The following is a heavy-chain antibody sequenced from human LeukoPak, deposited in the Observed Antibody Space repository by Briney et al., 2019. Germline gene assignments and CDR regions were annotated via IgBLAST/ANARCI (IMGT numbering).Heavy chain of an antibody. D-gene: IGHD3-10*01. V-gene: IGHV3-23*01. CDR1: GFTFSSYA. CDR2: ISGSGGST. Sequence: PAGGSLRLSCAASGFTFSSYAMSWVRQAPGKGLEWVSAISGSGGSTYYADSVKGRFTISRDNSKNTLYLQMNSLRAEDTAVYYCAKDRRYGSGTLDYWGQGTLVTVSS. J-gene: IGHJ4*02. CDR3: AKDRRYGSGTLDY.